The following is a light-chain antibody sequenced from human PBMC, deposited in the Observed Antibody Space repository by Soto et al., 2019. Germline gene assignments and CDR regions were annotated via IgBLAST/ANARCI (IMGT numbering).Light chain of an antibody. CDR1: SSDVGGYDY. J-gene: IGLJ1*01. CDR2: DVN. V-gene: IGLV2-14*01. CDR3: SSYSGSRTFV. Sequence: QSALTQPASVSGSPGQPITISCTGTSSDVGGYDYVSWYQQLPGKAPKLLIYDVNNRPSGVSHRFSGSKSGNTASLTISGLQAEDEADYYCSSYSGSRTFVFGTGTKVTVL.